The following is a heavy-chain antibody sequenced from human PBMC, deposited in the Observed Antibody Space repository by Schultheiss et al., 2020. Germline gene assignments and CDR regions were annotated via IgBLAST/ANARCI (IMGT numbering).Heavy chain of an antibody. V-gene: IGHV1-2*02. CDR1: GYTFTGYY. CDR3: ARRVYYYGMDV. CDR2: IIPILGIA. Sequence: ASVKVSCKASGYTFTGYYMHWVRQAPGQGLEWMGRIIPILGIANYAQKFQGRVTITRDTSASTAYMELSSLRSDDTAVYYCARRVYYYGMDVWGQGTTVTVSS. J-gene: IGHJ6*02.